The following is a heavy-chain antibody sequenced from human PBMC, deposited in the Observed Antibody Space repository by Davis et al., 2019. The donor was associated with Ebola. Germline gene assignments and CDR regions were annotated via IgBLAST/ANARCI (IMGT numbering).Heavy chain of an antibody. Sequence: PGGSLRLSCAASGFTFSSYWMHWVRQAPGKGLVWVSRINSDGSSTSYADSVKGRFTISRDNAKNTLYLQMNSLRAEDTAVYYCARDRIVVVPAARGGFDYWGQGTLVTVSS. D-gene: IGHD2-2*01. J-gene: IGHJ4*02. V-gene: IGHV3-74*01. CDR1: GFTFSSYW. CDR3: ARDRIVVVPAARGGFDY. CDR2: INSDGSST.